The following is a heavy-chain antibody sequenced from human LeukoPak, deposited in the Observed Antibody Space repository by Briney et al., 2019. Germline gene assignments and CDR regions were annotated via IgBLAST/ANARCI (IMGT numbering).Heavy chain of an antibody. CDR2: IYYSGST. J-gene: IGHJ4*02. CDR3: ARLRNSYGFDY. Sequence: PSETLPLTCTVSGGSISSYYWSWIRQPPGKGLEWIGYIYYSGSTNYNPSLKSRVTISVDTSKNQFSLKLSSVTAADTAVYYCARLRNSYGFDYWGQGTLVTVSS. CDR1: GGSISSYY. D-gene: IGHD5-18*01. V-gene: IGHV4-59*08.